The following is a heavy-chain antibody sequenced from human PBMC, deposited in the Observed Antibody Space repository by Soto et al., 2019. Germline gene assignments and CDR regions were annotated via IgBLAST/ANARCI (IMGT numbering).Heavy chain of an antibody. V-gene: IGHV1-18*01. CDR3: ARGINWFDP. Sequence: ASLRVSCRGSGSTCTCCGSSWVRQAPGQGLEWMGWISAYNGNTNYAQKLQGRVTMTTDTSTSTAYMELRSLRSDDTAVYYCARGINWFDPWGQGTLVTVSS. J-gene: IGHJ5*02. CDR1: GSTCTCCG. CDR2: ISAYNGNT.